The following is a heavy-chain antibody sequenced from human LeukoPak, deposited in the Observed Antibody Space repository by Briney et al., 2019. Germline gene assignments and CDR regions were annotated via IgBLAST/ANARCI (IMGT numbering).Heavy chain of an antibody. CDR3: ARGAVAGVDY. D-gene: IGHD6-19*01. Sequence: SETLSLTCTVSGGSISSYYWSWIRQPPGKGLEWIGYIYYSGSTNYNPSLKSRVTISVDTSKNQFSLKLSSVTAADTAVYYCARGAVAGVDYWGQGTLVTVSS. V-gene: IGHV4-59*08. CDR1: GGSISSYY. CDR2: IYYSGST. J-gene: IGHJ4*02.